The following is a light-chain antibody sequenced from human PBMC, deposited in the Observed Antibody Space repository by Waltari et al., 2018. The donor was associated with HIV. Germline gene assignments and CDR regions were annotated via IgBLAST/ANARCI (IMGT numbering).Light chain of an antibody. CDR2: EVN. J-gene: IGLJ3*02. CDR3: DSDGGSSDGGTINVCWV. V-gene: IGLV2-8*01. CDR1: THDIAASKY. Sequence: QSALTPPPSASGSPGQSVTISCTGTTHDIAASKYDSWYQQPPVKAPRPIISEVNKRPSGVPDRFSGSKSGNTASLTVSRLQAEDEATYFYDSDGGSSDGGTINVCWVFGGGTKLTVL.